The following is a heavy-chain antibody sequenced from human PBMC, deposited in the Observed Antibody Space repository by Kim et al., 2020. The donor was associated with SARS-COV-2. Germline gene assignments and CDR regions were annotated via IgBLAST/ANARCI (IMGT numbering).Heavy chain of an antibody. D-gene: IGHD6-6*01. CDR2: ISWNSGSI. CDR1: GFTFDDYA. Sequence: GGSLRLSCAASGFTFDDYAMHWVRQAPGKGLEWVSGISWNSGSIGYADSVKGRFTISRDNAKNSLYLQMNSLRAEDTALYYCAKDYYSSSSGGFDYWGQG. J-gene: IGHJ4*02. V-gene: IGHV3-9*01. CDR3: AKDYYSSSSGGFDY.